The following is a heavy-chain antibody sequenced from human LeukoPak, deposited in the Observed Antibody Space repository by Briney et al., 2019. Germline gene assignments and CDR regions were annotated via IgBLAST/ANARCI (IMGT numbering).Heavy chain of an antibody. J-gene: IGHJ4*02. Sequence: GGSLRLSCAASGFSFSNTWMNWVRLDPGKGLEWVGRVKSKSDGGTADYAAPVKGRFTISRGDSKSTLYVQMSSLKIEDTALYYCTPGGKDYVHWGQGTLVTVSS. D-gene: IGHD4-17*01. V-gene: IGHV3-15*07. CDR3: TPGGKDYVH. CDR2: VKSKSDGGTA. CDR1: GFSFSNTW.